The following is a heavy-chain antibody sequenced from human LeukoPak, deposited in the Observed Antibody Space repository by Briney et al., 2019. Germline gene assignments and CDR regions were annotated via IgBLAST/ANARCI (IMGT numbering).Heavy chain of an antibody. CDR3: TTDLSY. V-gene: IGHV3-15*01. CDR2: IKSKTDDGTT. Sequence: GGSLRLSCAVPGFTFSNAWMTWVRQAPGKGLEWIGRIKSKTDDGTTDYAAFVKGRFTISRDDSKNTLYLQMNSLKIEDTGVYYCTTDLSYWGQGTLVTVSS. CDR1: GFTFSNAW. J-gene: IGHJ4*02.